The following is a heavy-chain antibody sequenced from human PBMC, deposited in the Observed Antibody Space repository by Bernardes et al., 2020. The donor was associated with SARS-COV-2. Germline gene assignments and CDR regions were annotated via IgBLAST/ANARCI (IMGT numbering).Heavy chain of an antibody. Sequence: GGSLRLSCEASGFTFSSYAMSWVRQAPGKGLEWVSAISGSGGSTYYADSVKGRFTISRDNSKNTLYLQMNSLRAEDTAVYYCAKGGDYGSGYFDYWGQGTLVTVSS. CDR2: ISGSGGST. D-gene: IGHD3-10*01. CDR3: AKGGDYGSGYFDY. V-gene: IGHV3-23*01. J-gene: IGHJ4*02. CDR1: GFTFSSYA.